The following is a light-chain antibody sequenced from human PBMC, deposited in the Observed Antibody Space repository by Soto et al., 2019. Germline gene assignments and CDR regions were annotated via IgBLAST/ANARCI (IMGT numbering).Light chain of an antibody. CDR3: QQRVDWPIT. CDR2: DAS. J-gene: IGKJ5*01. Sequence: EIVLTQSPATLSLSPGERATLSCRASQSVNIYLAWYQQKPGQAPRLLIYDASNRATGIPARFSGSGSGTDFTLTITSLEPEDFAVYYCQQRVDWPITFGQGTRLEIK. CDR1: QSVNIY. V-gene: IGKV3-11*01.